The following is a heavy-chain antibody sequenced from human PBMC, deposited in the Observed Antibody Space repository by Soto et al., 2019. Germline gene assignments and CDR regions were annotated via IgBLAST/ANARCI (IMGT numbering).Heavy chain of an antibody. CDR3: TRWLSGYYNHFDY. V-gene: IGHV3-73*01. Sequence: DVQLVESGGDLVQPGGSLKLSCAASGFTFSDSAVHWVRGASGKGLEWVGRIRSKPNSYTTTYSASVKGRFTISRDDSKNTAYLQMSSLKTEDTAMYYCTRWLSGYYNHFDYWGQGTLVTVSS. CDR1: GFTFSDSA. CDR2: IRSKPNSYTT. J-gene: IGHJ4*02. D-gene: IGHD3-10*01.